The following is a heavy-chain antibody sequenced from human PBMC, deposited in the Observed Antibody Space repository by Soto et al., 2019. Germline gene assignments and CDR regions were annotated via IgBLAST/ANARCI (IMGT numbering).Heavy chain of an antibody. CDR2: LDGGGDTT. CDR1: GFTFSNYG. CDR3: AKESGPRKPFDF. J-gene: IGHJ4*01. V-gene: IGHV3-23*01. Sequence: EVQLLESGGGLVQPGGSLRLSCAASGFTFSNYGMNWVRQAPGKGLEWVSALDGGGDTTFYADSVKGRFTISRNNSKNARFLQINSLRAADTAVYYCAKESGPRKPFDFWGQGTLVTVSS.